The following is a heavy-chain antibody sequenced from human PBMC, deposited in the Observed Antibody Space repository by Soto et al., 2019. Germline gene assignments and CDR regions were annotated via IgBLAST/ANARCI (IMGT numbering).Heavy chain of an antibody. V-gene: IGHV1-18*01. CDR2: ISAYNGNT. Sequence: ASVKVSCKASGYTFTSYGISWVRQAPGQGLEWMGWISAYNGNTNYAQKLQGRVTMTTDTSTSKAYMELRSLRSDDTAVYYCARVGRSSSPRVYYYYYYMDVWGKGTTVTVSS. CDR3: ARVGRSSSPRVYYYYYYMDV. D-gene: IGHD6-6*01. CDR1: GYTFTSYG. J-gene: IGHJ6*03.